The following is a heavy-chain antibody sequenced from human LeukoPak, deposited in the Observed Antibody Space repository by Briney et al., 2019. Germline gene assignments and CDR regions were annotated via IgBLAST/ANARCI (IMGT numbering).Heavy chain of an antibody. V-gene: IGHV3-21*01. D-gene: IGHD1-26*01. CDR2: ISSSSSYI. Sequence: GGSLRLSCAASGFTFSSYSMNWVRQAPGKGLEWVSSISSSSSYIYYADSVKGRFTISRDNAKNSLYLQMNSLRAEDTAVYYCARGYMYSYDAFDIWGQGTMVTVSS. J-gene: IGHJ3*02. CDR1: GFTFSSYS. CDR3: ARGYMYSYDAFDI.